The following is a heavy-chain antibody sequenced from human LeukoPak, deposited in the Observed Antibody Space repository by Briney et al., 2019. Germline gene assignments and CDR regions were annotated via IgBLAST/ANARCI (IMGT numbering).Heavy chain of an antibody. CDR3: ARYSGGDDSFDY. CDR2: INPNSGGT. D-gene: IGHD2-21*02. V-gene: IGHV1-2*02. J-gene: IGHJ4*02. Sequence: ASVKVSCKASGYTFTGYYMHWVRQVPGQGLEWMGWINPNSGGTNYAQKFQGRVTMTRDTSISTAYMELSRLRSDDTAVYYCARYSGGDDSFDYWGQGTLVTVSS. CDR1: GYTFTGYY.